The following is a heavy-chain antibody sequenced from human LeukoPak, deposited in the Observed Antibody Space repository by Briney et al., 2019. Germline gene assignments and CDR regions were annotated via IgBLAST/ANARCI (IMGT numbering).Heavy chain of an antibody. V-gene: IGHV1-2*02. CDR1: GYAFTDYY. J-gene: IGHJ5*02. D-gene: IGHD5-24*01. CDR3: SRDTTMARWFDP. CDR2: INPNTDGT. Sequence: ASMKVSCKASGYAFTDYYLHWMRQAPGRGREWMGWINPNTDGTNYAPEFQDRVIMTRDTSITTAYMELTSLRSDDTAVYYCSRDTTMARWFDPWGQGTLVTVSS.